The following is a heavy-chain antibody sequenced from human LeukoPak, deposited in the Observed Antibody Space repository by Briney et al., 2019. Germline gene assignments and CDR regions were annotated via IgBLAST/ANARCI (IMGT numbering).Heavy chain of an antibody. CDR2: ISSTSSYI. J-gene: IGHJ4*02. Sequence: GGSLRLSCAASGFTFSSYGMNWVRQAPGKGLEWVSSISSTSSYIYYADSVKGRFTISRDNAKNSLYLQMNSLRAEDTAVYYCARDNPPNYYDSSGPLWGQGTLVTVSS. V-gene: IGHV3-21*01. CDR3: ARDNPPNYYDSSGPL. CDR1: GFTFSSYG. D-gene: IGHD3-22*01.